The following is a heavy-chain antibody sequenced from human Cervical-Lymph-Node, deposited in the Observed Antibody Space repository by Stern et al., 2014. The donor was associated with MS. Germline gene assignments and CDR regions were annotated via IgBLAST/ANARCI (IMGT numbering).Heavy chain of an antibody. J-gene: IGHJ5*02. V-gene: IGHV1-69*09. Sequence: QLVQSGSEVKKPGSSVKVSCKASGGTFSSSYAVSWVRQAPGQGLEWMGRIIPIIGLPNYAQKFQNRVTISADKSTSIVYLEVNSLTSEDTAVYYCARGIVTNRAAATLHNLFDPWGQGTRVTVSS. CDR1: GGTFSSSYA. CDR3: ARGIVTNRAAATLHNLFDP. D-gene: IGHD2-15*01. CDR2: IIPIIGLP.